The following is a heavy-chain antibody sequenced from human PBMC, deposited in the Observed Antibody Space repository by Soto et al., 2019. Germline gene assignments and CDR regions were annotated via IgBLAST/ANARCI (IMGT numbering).Heavy chain of an antibody. CDR3: ARSRFVVGVTEDYYGMDV. CDR2: VIPVLKTA. J-gene: IGHJ6*02. CDR1: GGTFSNSP. D-gene: IGHD2-15*01. Sequence: QVQLVQSGAEVKKPGSSVKVSCKSSGGTFSNSPISWVRQAPGQGLEWVGGVIPVLKTANYAQKYQGRVTITADESTNTAYLGLSSLRSGDTAVYYCARSRFVVGVTEDYYGMDVWGQGTTITVSS. V-gene: IGHV1-69*12.